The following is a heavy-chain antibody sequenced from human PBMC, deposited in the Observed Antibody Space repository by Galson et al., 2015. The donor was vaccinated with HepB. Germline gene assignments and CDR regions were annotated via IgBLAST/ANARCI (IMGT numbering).Heavy chain of an antibody. Sequence: SLRLSCAASGFTFSSYGMHWVRQAPGKGLEWVAVIWYDGSNKYYADSVKGRFTISRDNSKNTLYLQMNSLRAEDTAVYYCARSNYDILTGKPYYFDYWGQGTLVTVSS. J-gene: IGHJ4*02. D-gene: IGHD3-9*01. CDR1: GFTFSSYG. CDR3: ARSNYDILTGKPYYFDY. V-gene: IGHV3-33*01. CDR2: IWYDGSNK.